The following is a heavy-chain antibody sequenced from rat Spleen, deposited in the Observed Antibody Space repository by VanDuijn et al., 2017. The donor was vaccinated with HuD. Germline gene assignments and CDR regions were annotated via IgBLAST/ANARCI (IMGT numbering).Heavy chain of an antibody. CDR1: GFTFSNAA. Sequence: VQVVESGGGLVQPKESLKISCAASGFTFSNAAMYWVRQAPGKGLEWVARIRTKPNNYATYYADSVKGRFTISRDDSKSMVYLQMDNLKTEDTAMYYCTAPHIGTTIDYWGQGVMVTVSS. D-gene: IGHD1-5*01. J-gene: IGHJ2*01. CDR3: TAPHIGTTIDY. CDR2: IRTKPNNYAT. V-gene: IGHV10-5*01.